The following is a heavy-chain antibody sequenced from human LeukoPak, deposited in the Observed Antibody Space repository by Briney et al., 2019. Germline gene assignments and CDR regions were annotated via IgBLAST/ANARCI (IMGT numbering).Heavy chain of an antibody. V-gene: IGHV3-30-3*01. Sequence: GRSLRLSCAASGFTFSSYAMHWVRQAPGKGLEWVAVISYDGSNKYYADSVKGRFTISRDNSKNTLYLQMNSLRDGDTAVYYCARKGDRYSGYDYLFFGRYYYGMDVWGQGTTVTVSS. J-gene: IGHJ6*02. CDR1: GFTFSSYA. D-gene: IGHD5-12*01. CDR2: ISYDGSNK. CDR3: ARKGDRYSGYDYLFFGRYYYGMDV.